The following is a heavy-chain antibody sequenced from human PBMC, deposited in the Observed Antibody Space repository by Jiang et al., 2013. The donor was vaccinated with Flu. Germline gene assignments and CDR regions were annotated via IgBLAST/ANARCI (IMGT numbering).Heavy chain of an antibody. V-gene: IGHV4-39*07. J-gene: IGHJ4*02. Sequence: KSRVTISVDTSKNQFSLKLSSVTAADTAVYYCARDQGDMVQGVIGPFDYWGQGTLVTVSS. D-gene: IGHD3-10*01. CDR3: ARDQGDMVQGVIGPFDY.